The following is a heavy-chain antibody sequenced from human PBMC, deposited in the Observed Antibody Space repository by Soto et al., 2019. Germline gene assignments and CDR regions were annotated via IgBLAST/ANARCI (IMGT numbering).Heavy chain of an antibody. CDR2: IYYSGST. CDR1: GGSISSYY. CDR3: ARVLWFGESGYYYYGMDV. J-gene: IGHJ6*02. Sequence: SETLSLTCTVSGGSISSYYWSWIRHPPGKGLEWIGYIYYSGSTNYNPSLKSRVTISVDTSKNQFSLKLSSVTAADTAVYYCARVLWFGESGYYYYGMDVWGQGTTVTVSS. V-gene: IGHV4-59*01. D-gene: IGHD3-10*01.